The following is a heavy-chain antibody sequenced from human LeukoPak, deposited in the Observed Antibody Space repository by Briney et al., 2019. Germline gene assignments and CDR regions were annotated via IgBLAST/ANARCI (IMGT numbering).Heavy chain of an antibody. CDR2: IWYDGSDK. J-gene: IGHJ4*02. D-gene: IGHD4-23*01. CDR3: ARDNVGGNSAFFDY. V-gene: IGHV3-33*01. Sequence: PGGSLRLSCAASGFTFSSYGMHWVRQAPGKGLEWVAVIWYDGSDKYYADSVKGRFTISRDNSKNTLYLQMNSLRAEDTAVYYCARDNVGGNSAFFDYWGQGTLVTVSS. CDR1: GFTFSSYG.